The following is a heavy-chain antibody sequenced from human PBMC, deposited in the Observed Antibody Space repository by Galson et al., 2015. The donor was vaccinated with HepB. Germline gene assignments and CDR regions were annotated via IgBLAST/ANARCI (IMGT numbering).Heavy chain of an antibody. D-gene: IGHD6-13*01. Sequence: LRLSCAASGFTFDDYAMHWVRQAPGKGLEWVSLISWDGGSTYYADSVKGRFTISRDNSKNSLYLQMNSLRAEDTALYYCAKDIRGSSWSFDIWGQGTMVTVSS. J-gene: IGHJ3*02. CDR3: AKDIRGSSWSFDI. CDR2: ISWDGGST. V-gene: IGHV3-43D*03. CDR1: GFTFDDYA.